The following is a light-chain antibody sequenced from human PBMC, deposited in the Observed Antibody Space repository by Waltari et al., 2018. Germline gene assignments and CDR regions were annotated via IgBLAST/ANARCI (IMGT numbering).Light chain of an antibody. V-gene: IGKV4-1*01. J-gene: IGKJ2*01. CDR2: WAA. CDR1: QSLLYSSNNKNY. CDR3: QQYYSTLV. Sequence: DIVMTQSPDSLAVSLGERATIKSKSSQSLLYSSNNKNYLAWYQQKPGQPPKLLIYWAATREAGVPGRFSGSGSGTDFTLTISSLQAEDVAMYDWQQYYSTLVFGQGTKREIK.